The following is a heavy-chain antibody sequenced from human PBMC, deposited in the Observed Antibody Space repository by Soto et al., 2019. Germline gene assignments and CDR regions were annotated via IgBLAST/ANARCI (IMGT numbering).Heavy chain of an antibody. CDR1: GDSVRNTNYY. J-gene: IGHJ5*02. V-gene: IGHV4-61*01. CDR2: IYYTGAT. CDR3: ARHSLALRKNNWFDP. Sequence: PSETLSLTCTVSGDSVRNTNYYWSWIRQPPGKGLEWIGYIYYTGATNYNPSLKSRVTMSVDTSKNQFSLRLRSVTAADTALYFCARHSLALRKNNWFDPWGQGIMVTVSS. D-gene: IGHD3-3*02.